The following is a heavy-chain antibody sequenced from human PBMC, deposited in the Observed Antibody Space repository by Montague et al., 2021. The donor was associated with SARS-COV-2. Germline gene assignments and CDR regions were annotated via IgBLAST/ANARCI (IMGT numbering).Heavy chain of an antibody. CDR2: INHSGST. Sequence: SETLSLTCAVYGGSFSGYYWNWIRQPPGKGLEWIGEINHSGSTNYNPSLKSQVTISVDTSNNQFSLKLTSVTAADTAVYYCARGPTNNIGMVATRLDYWGQGTLVTVSS. V-gene: IGHV4-34*01. CDR1: GGSFSGYY. CDR3: ARGPTNNIGMVATRLDY. J-gene: IGHJ4*02. D-gene: IGHD5-12*01.